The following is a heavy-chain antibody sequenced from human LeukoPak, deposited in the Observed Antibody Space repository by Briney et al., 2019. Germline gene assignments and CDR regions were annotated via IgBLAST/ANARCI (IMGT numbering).Heavy chain of an antibody. CDR1: GGSISTSNW. V-gene: IGHV4-4*02. Sequence: SETLSLSCAVSGGSISTSNWWTWLRQPPGKGLQWLGEIYHHGATNYNPSLKGRISMSVDKSKNHFALKLSSVTAADTAVYYCAKNGPTAGGAFNIWGQGTVVTVSS. CDR2: IYHHGAT. J-gene: IGHJ3*02. D-gene: IGHD6-13*01. CDR3: AKNGPTAGGAFNI.